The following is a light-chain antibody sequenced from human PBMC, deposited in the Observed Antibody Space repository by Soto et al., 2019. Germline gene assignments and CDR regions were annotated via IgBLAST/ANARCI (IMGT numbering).Light chain of an antibody. Sequence: DIQMTQSPSSLSAPVGDRVTITCRASQSISSYLNWYQQKPGKAPMLLIYDASTLQSGAPSRFSGSGSGTEFTLTISSLQPDDLATYYCQQYSRLWTFGQGTRLEIK. CDR3: QQYSRLWT. CDR1: QSISSY. CDR2: DAS. V-gene: IGKV1-39*01. J-gene: IGKJ5*01.